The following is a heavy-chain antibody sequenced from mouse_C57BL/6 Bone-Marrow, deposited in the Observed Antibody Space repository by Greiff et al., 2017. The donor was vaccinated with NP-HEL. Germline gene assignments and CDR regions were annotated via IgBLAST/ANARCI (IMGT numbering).Heavy chain of an antibody. CDR1: GYAFSSYW. CDR3: ARLGYYVDWSFDV. J-gene: IGHJ1*03. Sequence: QVHVKQSGAELVKPGASVKISCKASGYAFSSYWMNWVKQRPGKGLEWIGQIYPGVGDTNYNGKFKGKATLTADKSSSTAYRQLCSLTSEDSAVYFCARLGYYVDWSFDVWGTGTTVTVSS. V-gene: IGHV1-80*01. CDR2: IYPGVGDT. D-gene: IGHD2-3*01.